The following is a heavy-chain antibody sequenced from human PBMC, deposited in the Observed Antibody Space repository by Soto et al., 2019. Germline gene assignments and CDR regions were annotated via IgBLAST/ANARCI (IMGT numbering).Heavy chain of an antibody. Sequence: PSETLSLTCTVSGGSISSYYWSWIRQPPGKGLEWIGYIYYSGSTNYNPSLRSRVTISVDTSKNQFSLKLSSVTAADTAVYYCARRYGYAFDIWGQGTMVTVSS. J-gene: IGHJ3*02. CDR1: GGSISSYY. D-gene: IGHD4-17*01. CDR3: ARRYGYAFDI. V-gene: IGHV4-59*01. CDR2: IYYSGST.